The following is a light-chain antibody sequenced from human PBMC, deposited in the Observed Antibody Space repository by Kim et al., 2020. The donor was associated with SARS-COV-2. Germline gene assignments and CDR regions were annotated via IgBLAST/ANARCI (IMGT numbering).Light chain of an antibody. CDR2: GKH. J-gene: IGLJ2*01. V-gene: IGLV3-19*01. CDR1: SLRSYY. Sequence: VALGQTVRSTCQGDSLRSYYATWYKQKPGQAPILVIYGKHNRPSGIPDRFSGSSSGNTASLTITATQAGDEADYYCNSRDSNGNVLFGGGTKLTVL. CDR3: NSRDSNGNVL.